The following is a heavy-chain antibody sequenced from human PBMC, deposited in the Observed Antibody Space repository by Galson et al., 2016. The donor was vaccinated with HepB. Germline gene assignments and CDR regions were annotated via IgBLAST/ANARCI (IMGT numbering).Heavy chain of an antibody. J-gene: IGHJ4*02. CDR1: GFTFSRYG. D-gene: IGHD3-3*01. V-gene: IGHV3-33*06. CDR3: VKGEYGQRFLEWLAPFDY. CDR2: IWYDGSNK. Sequence: SLRLSCAASGFTFSRYGMHWVRQAPGKGLEWVAIIWYDGSNKYYADSVKGRFTISRDNSKSTLYLQMNSLRVEDTAVYYCVKGEYGQRFLEWLAPFDYWGQGALVTVSS.